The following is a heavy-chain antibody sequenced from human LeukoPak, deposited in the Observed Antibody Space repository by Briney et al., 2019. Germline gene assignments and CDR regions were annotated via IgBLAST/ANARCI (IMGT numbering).Heavy chain of an antibody. Sequence: GGSLRLSCAASGFTLSGYWMHWVRQAPGEGLVWVSRMNSNGTVTTYADSVRGRFTISRDNARNTLYLQMSSLRAEDTAVYYCARYVVASACFDSWGQGTPVTVSS. CDR1: GFTLSGYW. D-gene: IGHD2-21*01. V-gene: IGHV3-74*01. CDR3: ARYVVASACFDS. J-gene: IGHJ4*02. CDR2: MNSNGTVT.